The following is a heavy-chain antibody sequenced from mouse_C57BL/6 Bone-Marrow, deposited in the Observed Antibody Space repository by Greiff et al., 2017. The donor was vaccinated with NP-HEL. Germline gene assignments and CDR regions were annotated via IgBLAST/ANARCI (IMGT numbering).Heavy chain of an antibody. J-gene: IGHJ1*03. CDR3: VSNILYSNYGYFDV. D-gene: IGHD2-5*01. CDR2: IRSKSNNYAT. V-gene: IGHV10-1*01. Sequence: EVQRVESGGGLVQPKGSLKLSCAASGFSFNTYAMNWVRQAPGKGLEWVARIRSKSNNYATYYADSVKDRFTISRDDSESMLYLQMNNLKTEDTAMYYCVSNILYSNYGYFDVWGTGTTVTVSS. CDR1: GFSFNTYA.